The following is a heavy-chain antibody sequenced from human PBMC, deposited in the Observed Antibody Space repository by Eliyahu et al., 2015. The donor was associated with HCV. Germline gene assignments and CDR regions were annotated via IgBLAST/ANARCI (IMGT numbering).Heavy chain of an antibody. Sequence: QVHLVASGGGVVQPGKSLRISCEATGFTFSVYAMHWVRQAPGKGLEWVAAIWFDGNNKYYADSVKGRFTISRDNSKNTVYLQMNSLRAEDTAVYYCARDNPVFKSDAFDIWRHGTVVTVSS. CDR1: GFTFSVYA. CDR3: ARDNPVFKSDAFDI. V-gene: IGHV3-33*01. J-gene: IGHJ3*02. CDR2: IWFDGNNK.